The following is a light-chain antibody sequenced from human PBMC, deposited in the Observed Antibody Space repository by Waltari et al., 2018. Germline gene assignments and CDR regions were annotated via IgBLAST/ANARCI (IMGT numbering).Light chain of an antibody. J-gene: IGKJ1*01. Sequence: EIVMTQSPATLSVFPGERATPSCRASQSIRSNLAWYQHKPGQAPRPLIYGASTRATGIPARFSGSGSGTEFTLTISSLQSEDFAVYFCQQYDNWLGTFGQGTKVEIK. CDR1: QSIRSN. CDR2: GAS. V-gene: IGKV3-15*01. CDR3: QQYDNWLGT.